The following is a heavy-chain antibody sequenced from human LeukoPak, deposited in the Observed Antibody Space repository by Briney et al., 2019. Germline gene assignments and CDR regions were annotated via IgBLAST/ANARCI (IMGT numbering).Heavy chain of an antibody. D-gene: IGHD2-15*01. CDR1: GGSISSYY. CDR2: IYYSGST. J-gene: IGHJ4*02. V-gene: IGHV4-59*12. Sequence: PSETLSLTCTVSGGSISSYYWSWIRQPPGKGLEWIGYIYYSGSTNYNPSLKSRVTISVDTSKNQFSLKLSSVTAADTAVYYCARGYNKAATPFWFDYWGQGTLVTVSS. CDR3: ARGYNKAATPFWFDY.